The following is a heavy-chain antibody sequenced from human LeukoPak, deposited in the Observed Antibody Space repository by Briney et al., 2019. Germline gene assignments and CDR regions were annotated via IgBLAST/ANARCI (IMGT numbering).Heavy chain of an antibody. J-gene: IGHJ6*03. Sequence: SETLSLTCTVSGGSISSYYWSWIRQPPGKGLEWIGYIYYSGSTNYNPSLKSRVTISVDTSKNQFSLKLSSVTAADTAVYYCAREKGVATIAYYYYYMDVWGKGTTVTISS. CDR2: IYYSGST. CDR3: AREKGVATIAYYYYYMDV. V-gene: IGHV4-59*01. D-gene: IGHD5-12*01. CDR1: GGSISSYY.